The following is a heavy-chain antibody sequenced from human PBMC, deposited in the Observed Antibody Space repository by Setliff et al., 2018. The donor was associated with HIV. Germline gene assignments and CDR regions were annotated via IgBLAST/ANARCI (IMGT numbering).Heavy chain of an antibody. D-gene: IGHD3-9*01. Sequence: SETLSLTCDVSGLSVSSGYGWGWVRQPPGKGLEWIGTIYHSGITQYNPSLKGRVTMSVDSSKNQSYLKLSSVTAADTAVYYCTRGDYDILTGSATGSDSWGQGMLVTVSS. V-gene: IGHV4-38-2*01. CDR3: TRGDYDILTGSATGSDS. CDR1: GLSVSSGYG. J-gene: IGHJ4*02. CDR2: IYHSGIT.